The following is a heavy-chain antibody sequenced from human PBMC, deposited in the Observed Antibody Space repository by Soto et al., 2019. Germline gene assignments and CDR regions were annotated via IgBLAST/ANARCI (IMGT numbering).Heavy chain of an antibody. CDR3: TTDDYGDYGVEVY. D-gene: IGHD4-17*01. J-gene: IGHJ4*02. V-gene: IGHV3-15*01. CDR1: GFTFSNAW. CDR2: IKSKTDGGTT. Sequence: GGSLRLSCAASGFTFSNAWMSWVRQAPGKGLEWVGRIKSKTDGGTTDYAAPVKGRFTISRDDSKNTLYLQMNSLKTEDTAVYYCTTDDYGDYGVEVYWGQGTLGTVS.